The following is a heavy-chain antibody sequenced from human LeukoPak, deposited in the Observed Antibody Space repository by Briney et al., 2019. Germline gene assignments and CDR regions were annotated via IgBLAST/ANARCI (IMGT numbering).Heavy chain of an antibody. CDR2: INSDGSST. CDR3: ARDRYVTVSTYYYYYYGMDV. D-gene: IGHD3-16*02. J-gene: IGHJ6*02. Sequence: GGSLRLSCAASGFTFSSYWMHWVRQAPGKGLVWVSRINSDGSSTSYADSVKGRFTISRDNAKNTLYLQMNSLRAEDTAVYYCARDRYVTVSTYYYYYYGMDVWGQGTTVTVS. CDR1: GFTFSSYW. V-gene: IGHV3-74*01.